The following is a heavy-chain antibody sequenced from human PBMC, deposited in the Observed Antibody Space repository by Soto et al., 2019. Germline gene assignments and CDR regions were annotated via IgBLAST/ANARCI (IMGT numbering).Heavy chain of an antibody. CDR1: GFSFSSYD. CDR3: AKDLKPGSRWSLGGVEHCMDV. D-gene: IGHD3-16*01. J-gene: IGHJ6*03. CDR2: MSYDGSKK. V-gene: IGHV3-30*18. Sequence: QVQLGESGGGVVQPGRSLRLSCVGSGFSFSSYDMNWVRQAPGTGLEWVALMSYDGSKKYYGDSVRGRVTISRDNSKNTLYLQMDRLRPEDTAIYYCAKDLKPGSRWSLGGVEHCMDVWGRGTTVSVSS.